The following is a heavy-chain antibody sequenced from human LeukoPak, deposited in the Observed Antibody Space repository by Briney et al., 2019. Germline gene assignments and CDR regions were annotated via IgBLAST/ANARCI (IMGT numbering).Heavy chain of an antibody. V-gene: IGHV1-46*01. CDR2: INPSGGST. CDR3: AREDDYGDYKSYFDY. J-gene: IGHJ4*02. Sequence: ASVKVSCKASGYTFTSYYMHWVRQAPGQGLEWMGIINPSGGSTSYAQKFQGRVTMTRDTSTSTVYMELCSLRSEDTAVYYCAREDDYGDYKSYFDYWGQGTLVTVSS. CDR1: GYTFTSYY. D-gene: IGHD4-17*01.